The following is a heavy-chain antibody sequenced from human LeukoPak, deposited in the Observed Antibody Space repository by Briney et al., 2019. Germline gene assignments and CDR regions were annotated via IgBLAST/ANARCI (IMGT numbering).Heavy chain of an antibody. V-gene: IGHV1-46*01. CDR1: GYTFTTYY. J-gene: IGHJ4*02. Sequence: ASVKVSCKASGYTFTTYYMHWVRQAPGQGGEGGGVINPSGGSKSYAQKFQGRETTTRETATSTVYMELSSLRSEDTAVYYCPRVAQYSNGCHYWGQGTLVTVSS. CDR2: INPSGGSK. CDR3: PRVAQYSNGCHY. D-gene: IGHD6-19*01.